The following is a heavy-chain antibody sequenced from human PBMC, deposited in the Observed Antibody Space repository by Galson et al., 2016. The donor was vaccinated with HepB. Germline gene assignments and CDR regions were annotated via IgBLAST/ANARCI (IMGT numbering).Heavy chain of an antibody. D-gene: IGHD2-15*01. Sequence: SETLSLTCTVSGGSISSGDYYWSWIRQPPGKGLEWIGEIYHSGNTNCNPSLKSRVSMSVDKAKDLFSLRLGSVTAADTAIYFCARSRAPPCGAGSCHTTVFDYWGQGTLVTVSS. CDR3: ARSRAPPCGAGSCHTTVFDY. CDR2: IYHSGNT. CDR1: GGSISSGDYY. J-gene: IGHJ4*02. V-gene: IGHV4-39*07.